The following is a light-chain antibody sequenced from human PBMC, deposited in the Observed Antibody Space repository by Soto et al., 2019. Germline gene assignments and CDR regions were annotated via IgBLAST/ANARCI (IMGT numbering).Light chain of an antibody. Sequence: QSVLTQPPSVSEAPRQRVTMSCSGRTSNIGNNAVNWYQQLPGKAPKLLIYYDDLLPSGVSDRFSGSKSGTSASLAISGLQPEDEADYYCAAWDDSLNGVVFGGGTKLTVL. CDR1: TSNIGNNA. J-gene: IGLJ2*01. CDR3: AAWDDSLNGVV. CDR2: YDD. V-gene: IGLV1-36*01.